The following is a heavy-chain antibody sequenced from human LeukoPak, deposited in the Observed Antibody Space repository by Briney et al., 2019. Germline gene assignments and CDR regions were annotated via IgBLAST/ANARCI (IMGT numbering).Heavy chain of an antibody. CDR3: ARDRLDSSGYYYEMGFDP. CDR2: IIPIFGTA. J-gene: IGHJ5*02. CDR1: GGTFSSYA. Sequence: SVKVSCKASGGTFSSYAISWVRQAPGQGPGWMGGIIPIFGTANYAQKFQGRVTITTDESTSTAYMELSSLRSEDTAVYYCARDRLDSSGYYYEMGFDPWGQGTLVTVSS. D-gene: IGHD3-22*01. V-gene: IGHV1-69*05.